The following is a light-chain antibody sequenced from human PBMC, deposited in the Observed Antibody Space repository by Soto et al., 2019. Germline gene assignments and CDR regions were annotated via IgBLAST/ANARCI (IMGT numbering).Light chain of an antibody. J-gene: IGKJ1*01. V-gene: IGKV3-20*01. CDR2: GTS. Sequence: ETVLTQSPGTLSLSPGERATLSCRASQSVNTNYLAWYQQKPGQAPRLLIYGTSSRATGISDRFSGSGSGTDFTLTISRLEPGDFAVYYCQQYGRSPRTFGRGTKVEIK. CDR1: QSVNTNY. CDR3: QQYGRSPRT.